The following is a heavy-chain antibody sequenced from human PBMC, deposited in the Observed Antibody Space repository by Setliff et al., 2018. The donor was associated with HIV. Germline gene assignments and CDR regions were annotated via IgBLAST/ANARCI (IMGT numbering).Heavy chain of an antibody. V-gene: IGHV3-7*01. D-gene: IGHD3-10*01. J-gene: IGHJ4*02. Sequence: GGSLRLSCAASGFIFSNSWMSWVRQAPGKGLEWVANIKQDGSKKNYVESVKGRFTISRDNAKNSLYLQMNNLRAEDTAVYYCARETYYYETGSYPGFDYWGQGTQVTVPQ. CDR3: ARETYYYETGSYPGFDY. CDR2: IKQDGSKK. CDR1: GFIFSNSW.